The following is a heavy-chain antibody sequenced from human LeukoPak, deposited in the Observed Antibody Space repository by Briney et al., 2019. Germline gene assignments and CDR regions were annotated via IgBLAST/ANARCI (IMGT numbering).Heavy chain of an antibody. CDR3: ARSSMLGGLFQSLGY. J-gene: IGHJ4*02. Sequence: GGSLRLSCAASGFTFSSYGMSWVRQAPGKGLEWVSAISGSGGSTYYADSVKGRFTISRDNSKNSLYLQMNSLRAEDTAVYYCARSSMLGGLFQSLGYWSQGTLVTVSS. CDR1: GFTFSSYG. CDR2: ISGSGGST. D-gene: IGHD2-21*01. V-gene: IGHV3-23*01.